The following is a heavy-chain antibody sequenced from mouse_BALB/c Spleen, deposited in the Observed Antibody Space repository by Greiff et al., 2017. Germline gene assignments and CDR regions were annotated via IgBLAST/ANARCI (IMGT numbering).Heavy chain of an antibody. CDR2: IDPYDSET. CDR1: GYTFTSFW. J-gene: IGHJ1*01. Sequence: QVQLQQPGAELVRPGASVKLSCTASGYTFTSFWMNWVKQGPEQGLEWIGRIDPYDSETHYNQKFKDQVILTVDKSSSTAYLQLSSLTSEDSAVYYYARCYGSSNEGDFDVWGAGTTVTVSS. CDR3: ARCYGSSNEGDFDV. V-gene: IGHV1-52*01. D-gene: IGHD1-1*01.